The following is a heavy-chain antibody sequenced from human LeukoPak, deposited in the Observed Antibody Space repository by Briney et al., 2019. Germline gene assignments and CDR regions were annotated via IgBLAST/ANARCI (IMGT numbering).Heavy chain of an antibody. CDR2: IFYGGSI. Sequence: RASETLSLTCTVSGGSISSYRWSWIRQSPGKGQEWIGFIFYGGSIDYSPSLQSRVTMSVDTSKSHLSLRLTSVTAADTAVYFCARGVVIGQDDAFDIWGRGTMVTVSS. CDR3: ARGVVIGQDDAFDI. D-gene: IGHD3/OR15-3a*01. J-gene: IGHJ3*02. V-gene: IGHV4-59*12. CDR1: GGSISSYR.